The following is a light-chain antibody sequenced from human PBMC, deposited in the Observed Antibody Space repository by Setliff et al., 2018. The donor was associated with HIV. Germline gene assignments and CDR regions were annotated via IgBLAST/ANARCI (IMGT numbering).Light chain of an antibody. CDR1: SSDVGSYNR. V-gene: IGLV2-18*02. J-gene: IGLJ1*01. CDR2: EVS. Sequence: QSALTQPPSVSGSPGQSVTISCTGTSSDVGSYNRVSWYQQPPGTAPKLMIYEVSNRPSGVPYRFSGSKSGNTASLTISGLQAEDEADYYCSSYTSSSTPYVFGTGTKVTVL. CDR3: SSYTSSSTPYV.